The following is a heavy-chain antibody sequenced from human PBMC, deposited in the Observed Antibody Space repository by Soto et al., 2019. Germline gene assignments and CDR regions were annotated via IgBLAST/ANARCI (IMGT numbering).Heavy chain of an antibody. D-gene: IGHD6-19*01. Sequence: GASVKVSCKASGYTFTSYAMHWVRQAPGQRLEWMGWINAGNGNTKYAQKLQGRVTMTTDTSTSTAYMELRSLRSDDTAVYYCARDLGIAVAGIIKFYGMDVWGQGTTVTVSS. V-gene: IGHV1-3*01. CDR1: GYTFTSYA. CDR3: ARDLGIAVAGIIKFYGMDV. CDR2: INAGNGNT. J-gene: IGHJ6*02.